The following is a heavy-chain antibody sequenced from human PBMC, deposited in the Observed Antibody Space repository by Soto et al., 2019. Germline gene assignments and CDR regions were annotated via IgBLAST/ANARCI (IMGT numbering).Heavy chain of an antibody. Sequence: ASVKFSCKSSGCTFITYDINWVRQAAGQGLEWMGWMNPSNGNAGYAHKFRGRVTMTRNTSISTAYMQLIGLKVDDTAGYFCAIIKERSGPNFGDSWGPGYRGTGSA. CDR1: GCTFITYD. CDR3: AIIKERSGPNFGDS. V-gene: IGHV1-8*01. CDR2: MNPSNGNA. D-gene: IGHD3-10*01. J-gene: IGHJ5*02.